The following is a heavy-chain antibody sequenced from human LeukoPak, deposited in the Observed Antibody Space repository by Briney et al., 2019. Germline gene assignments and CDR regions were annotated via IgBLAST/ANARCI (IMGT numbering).Heavy chain of an antibody. J-gene: IGHJ4*02. V-gene: IGHV4-38-2*02. CDR2: IFHSGST. CDR1: GYSISVGYY. D-gene: IGHD1-26*01. CDR3: ARRGGIYFEY. Sequence: SETLSLTCTVSGYSISVGYYWGWIRQAPGKGLQWIGNIFHSGSTHHNPSLQSRITLSVDTSKNQISLRLTSVTAADTAVYYCARRGGIYFEYWGPGTLVTVSS.